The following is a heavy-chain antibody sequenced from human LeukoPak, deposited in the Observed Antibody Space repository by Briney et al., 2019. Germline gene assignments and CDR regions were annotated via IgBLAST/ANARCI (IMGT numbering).Heavy chain of an antibody. CDR2: IYYSGST. D-gene: IGHD4-17*01. Sequence: SQTLSLTCTVSGGSISSGDYYWSWTRQPPGKGLEWIGYIYYSGSTYYNPSLKSRVTISVDTSKNQFSLKLSSVTAADTAVYYCARDLGAATVTTDYYYYMDVWGKGTTVTVSS. CDR1: GGSISSGDYY. J-gene: IGHJ6*03. CDR3: ARDLGAATVTTDYYYYMDV. V-gene: IGHV4-30-4*08.